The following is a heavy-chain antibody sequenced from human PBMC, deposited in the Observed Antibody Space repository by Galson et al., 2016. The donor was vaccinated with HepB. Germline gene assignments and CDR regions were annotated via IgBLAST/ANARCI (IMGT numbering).Heavy chain of an antibody. V-gene: IGHV4-31*03. Sequence: TLSLTCTVSGGSVSSGGYYWTWIRQHPGKGLEWIGHVYSSGTAYHNPSLKGRAYISRDKSKNQFSLRLTSLTAADTATYYCASSVREFTYHFFDLWGRGTQVTVSS. CDR2: VYSSGTA. D-gene: IGHD3-10*01. CDR1: GGSVSSGGYY. J-gene: IGHJ2*01. CDR3: ASSVREFTYHFFDL.